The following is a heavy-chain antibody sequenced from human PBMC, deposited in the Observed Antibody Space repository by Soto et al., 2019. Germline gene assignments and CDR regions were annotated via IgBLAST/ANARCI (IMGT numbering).Heavy chain of an antibody. V-gene: IGHV3-30*18. CDR3: VQDGSCFFQ. D-gene: IGHD6-19*01. J-gene: IGHJ1*01. CDR2: ISYDGRNK. Sequence: WFGRCQGKGLGWVAVISYDGRNKYYVDSVKGRFTISRDNSKNTLDLQMSDLRAEDTAVYHCVQDGSCFFQ.